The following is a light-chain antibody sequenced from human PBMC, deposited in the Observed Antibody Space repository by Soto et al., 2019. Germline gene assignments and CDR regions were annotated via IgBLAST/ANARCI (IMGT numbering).Light chain of an antibody. J-gene: IGLJ3*02. V-gene: IGLV1-40*01. CDR2: VNT. CDR3: QSYDSSLSGWV. Sequence: QSVLTQPPSVSGAPGQTVTISCTGSTSNIGADYDVHWYQQLPGTAPKLLIFVNTNRPSGVPDRFSGSKSDTSASLAITGLQADDEADYYCQSYDSSLSGWVFGGGTKLTVL. CDR1: TSNIGADYD.